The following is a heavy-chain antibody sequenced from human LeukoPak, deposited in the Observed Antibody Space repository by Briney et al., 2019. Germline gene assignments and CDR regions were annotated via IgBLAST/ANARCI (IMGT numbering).Heavy chain of an antibody. J-gene: IGHJ5*02. CDR2: INPDSGGT. D-gene: IGHD1-1*01. V-gene: IGHV1-2*02. CDR1: GYTFTGYY. CDR3: ARELATGTTVWFDP. Sequence: GASVKVSCKASGYTFTGYYIHWVRQAPGQGLEWMGWINPDSGGTNYAQNFQGRVTMTRDTSISTAYMELSRLRSDDTAVYSCARELATGTTVWFDPWGQGTLVTGSS.